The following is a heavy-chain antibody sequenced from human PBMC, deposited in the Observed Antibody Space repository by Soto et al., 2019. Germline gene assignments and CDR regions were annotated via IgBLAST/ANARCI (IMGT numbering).Heavy chain of an antibody. CDR2: ISHSGST. CDR3: ARGGLLPDY. CDR1: GGSISSGGYS. J-gene: IGHJ4*02. Sequence: SETLSLTCAVSGGSISSGGYSWSWIRQPPGKGLEWIGYISHSGSTYFNPSLKSRVTISVDRSKNQFSLKLSSVTAADTAVYYCARGGLLPDYWGQGTLVTVS. D-gene: IGHD6-19*01. V-gene: IGHV4-30-2*01.